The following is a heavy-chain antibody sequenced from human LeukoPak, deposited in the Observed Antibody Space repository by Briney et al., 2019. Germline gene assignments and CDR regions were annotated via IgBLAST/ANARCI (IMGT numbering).Heavy chain of an antibody. Sequence: PGGSLRLSCAASGFTFSSYSMNWVRQAPGKGLEWVSSISSSSSYIYYADSVKGRFTISRDNAKNSLYLQMNSLRAEDTAVYYCARRGLRLRHALDPWGQGTLVTVS. D-gene: IGHD5-12*01. CDR3: ARRGLRLRHALDP. CDR2: ISSSSSYI. J-gene: IGHJ5*02. V-gene: IGHV3-21*01. CDR1: GFTFSSYS.